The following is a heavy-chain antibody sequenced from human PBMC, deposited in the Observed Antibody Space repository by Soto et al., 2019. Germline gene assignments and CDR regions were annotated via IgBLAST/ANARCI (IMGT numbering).Heavy chain of an antibody. Sequence: GSLRLSCAVSGFTFSSYWMLWVRQTPGKGLEWVSRINGGGSTTGYADSVKGRFTISRENAKNTLYLQMNSLRAEDTAVYYCANRACSSSSCSYVYYFDHWGLGTLVTVSS. J-gene: IGHJ4*02. CDR3: ANRACSSSSCSYVYYFDH. D-gene: IGHD2-2*01. CDR2: INGGGSTT. V-gene: IGHV3-74*01. CDR1: GFTFSSYW.